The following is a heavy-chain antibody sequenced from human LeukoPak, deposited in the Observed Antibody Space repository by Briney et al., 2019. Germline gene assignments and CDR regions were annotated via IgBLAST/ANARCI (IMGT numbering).Heavy chain of an antibody. CDR1: GLTFSDYW. D-gene: IGHD2-15*01. CDR3: ARNPRHLGYGDY. J-gene: IGHJ4*02. Sequence: GGSLRLSCAASGLTFSDYWMTWVRQAPGKGLEWVANIKQGGSEMDHVDGVKGRFTISRDNAKNSLYLQIKSLRAEDTAVYYCARNPRHLGYGDYRGQGPLVTVSS. V-gene: IGHV3-7*01. CDR2: IKQGGSEM.